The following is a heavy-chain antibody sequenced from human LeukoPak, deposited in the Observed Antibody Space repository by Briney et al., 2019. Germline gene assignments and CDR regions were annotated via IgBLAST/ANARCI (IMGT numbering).Heavy chain of an antibody. Sequence: GSLRLSCAASGFTFSTYIMNWVRQVPGKGLEWVSTIIGSGGTTYYADSLKGRFTISRDNSENMLFLQMNSLRAEDTAIYYCAKEDGGSGWYEPVEYWGQGTLVPASS. CDR2: IIGSGGTT. CDR1: GFTFSTYI. D-gene: IGHD6-19*01. J-gene: IGHJ4*02. V-gene: IGHV3-23*01. CDR3: AKEDGGSGWYEPVEY.